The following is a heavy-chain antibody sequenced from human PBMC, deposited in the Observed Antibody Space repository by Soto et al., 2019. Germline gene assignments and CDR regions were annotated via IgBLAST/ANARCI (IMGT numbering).Heavy chain of an antibody. J-gene: IGHJ4*02. CDR2: INAGNGNT. CDR1: GYTFTSYA. D-gene: IGHD2-15*01. V-gene: IGHV1-3*01. Sequence: QVQLVQSGAEVKKPGASVKVSCKASGYTFTSYAMHWVRQAPGQRLEWMGWINAGNGNTKYSQKFQGRVTITRDTSASTAYMELSSLRSEDTAVYYCAGDRLLWDYFDYWGQGTLVTVSS. CDR3: AGDRLLWDYFDY.